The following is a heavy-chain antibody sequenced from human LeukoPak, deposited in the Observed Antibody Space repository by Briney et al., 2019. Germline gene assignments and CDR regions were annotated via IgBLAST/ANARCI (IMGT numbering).Heavy chain of an antibody. J-gene: IGHJ4*02. CDR3: ARDRYYYDSSGPLFFDY. CDR1: SYTFTSYA. Sequence: SLKVSCKASSYTFTSYAMHWVRQAPGKGLEWVAVISYDGSNKYYADSVKGRFTISRDNSKNTLYLQMNSLRAEDTAVYYCARDRYYYDSSGPLFFDYWGQGTLVTVSS. CDR2: ISYDGSNK. V-gene: IGHV3-30-3*01. D-gene: IGHD3-22*01.